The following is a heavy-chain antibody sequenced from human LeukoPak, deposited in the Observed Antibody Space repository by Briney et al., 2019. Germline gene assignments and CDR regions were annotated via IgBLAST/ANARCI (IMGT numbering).Heavy chain of an antibody. V-gene: IGHV3-23*01. D-gene: IGHD3-9*01. CDR3: AKPEVRYFHWLLYFDQ. J-gene: IGHJ4*02. CDR2: ISGSGGNT. Sequence: PGGSLRLSCAASGFTFSTYAMTWVRQAPGKGLEWVSSISGSGGNTYYADSVKGRFTISRDNSKNTLYLQMNSLRAEDTAVYYCAKPEVRYFHWLLYFDQWGQGTLVTVSS. CDR1: GFTFSTYA.